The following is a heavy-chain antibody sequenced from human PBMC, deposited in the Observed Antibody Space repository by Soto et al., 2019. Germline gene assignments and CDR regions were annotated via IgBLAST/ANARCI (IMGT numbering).Heavy chain of an antibody. D-gene: IGHD6-19*01. Sequence: HPGGSLRLSCAASGFSFSEYSMTWVRQAPGKGLQWVSAISGDTATTHYADSVKGRFTISRDNSRDTLYLQMNSLRVEDTAIYYCAKPLQPWLLQGSGVDVWGQGTTVTVSS. CDR2: ISGDTATT. CDR1: GFSFSEYS. CDR3: AKPLQPWLLQGSGVDV. J-gene: IGHJ6*02. V-gene: IGHV3-23*01.